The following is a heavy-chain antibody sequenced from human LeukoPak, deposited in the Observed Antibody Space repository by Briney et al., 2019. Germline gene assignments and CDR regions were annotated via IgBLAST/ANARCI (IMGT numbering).Heavy chain of an antibody. J-gene: IGHJ1*01. D-gene: IGHD2-15*01. CDR3: ALGTGYCSGDNCYPTFQH. V-gene: IGHV1-69*13. Sequence: ASVKVSCKASGGTFSSYAISWVRQAPGQGLEWMGGIIPIFGTANYAQKFQGRVTITADESTSTAYMELSSLRSEDTAVYHCALGTGYCSGDNCYPTFQHWGQGTLVTVSS. CDR1: GGTFSSYA. CDR2: IIPIFGTA.